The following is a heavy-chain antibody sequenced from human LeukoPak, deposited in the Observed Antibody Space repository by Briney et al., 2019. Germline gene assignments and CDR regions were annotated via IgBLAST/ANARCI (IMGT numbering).Heavy chain of an antibody. Sequence: SVKVSCKASGGTFSSYTISWVRQAPGQGLEWMGRIIPILGIANYAQKFQGRVTITADKSTSTAYMELSSLRSEDTAVYYCARDMSVGATGYWGQGTLVTVSS. D-gene: IGHD1-26*01. J-gene: IGHJ4*02. CDR2: IIPILGIA. CDR3: ARDMSVGATGY. V-gene: IGHV1-69*04. CDR1: GGTFSSYT.